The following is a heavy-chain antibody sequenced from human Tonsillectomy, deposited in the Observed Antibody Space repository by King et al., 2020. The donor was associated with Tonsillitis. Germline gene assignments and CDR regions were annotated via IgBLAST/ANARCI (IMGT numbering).Heavy chain of an antibody. CDR2: IYYSGTT. J-gene: IGHJ3*02. CDR1: GGSISSYY. D-gene: IGHD6-19*01. CDR3: ARGARYSSGWYGAFDI. Sequence: QLQESGPGLVKPSETLSLTCTVSGGSISSYYWNWIRQPPGKGLEWIGYIYYSGTTNYNPSLKSRVTISLDTSKNQFSLKLSSVTAADTAVYYCARGARYSSGWYGAFDIWGQGTMVTVSS. V-gene: IGHV4-59*01.